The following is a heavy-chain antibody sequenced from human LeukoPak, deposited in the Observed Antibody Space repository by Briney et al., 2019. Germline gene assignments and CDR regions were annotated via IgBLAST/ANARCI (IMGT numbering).Heavy chain of an antibody. CDR3: ASTVEMATITVDY. V-gene: IGHV4-38-2*02. D-gene: IGHD5-24*01. CDR1: GYSISSGYF. CDR2: IYNSGST. Sequence: SETLSLTCTVSGYSISSGYFWGWIRQPPGKGLEWIGTIYNSGSTYYNASLESRVTISVDTSKNQFSLKLSSVTAADTAVYYCASTVEMATITVDYWGQGTLVTVSS. J-gene: IGHJ4*02.